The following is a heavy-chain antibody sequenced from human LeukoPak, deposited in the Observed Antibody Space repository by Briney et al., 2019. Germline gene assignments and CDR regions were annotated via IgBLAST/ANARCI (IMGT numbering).Heavy chain of an antibody. Sequence: SETLSLTYAVYGGSFSGYYWSWIRQPPGKGLEWIGEINHSGSTNYNPSLKSRVTISVDTSKNQFSLKLSSVTAADTAVYYCARARGYGDPFDYWGQGTLVTVSS. J-gene: IGHJ4*02. CDR3: ARARGYGDPFDY. CDR1: GGSFSGYY. V-gene: IGHV4-34*01. D-gene: IGHD4-17*01. CDR2: INHSGST.